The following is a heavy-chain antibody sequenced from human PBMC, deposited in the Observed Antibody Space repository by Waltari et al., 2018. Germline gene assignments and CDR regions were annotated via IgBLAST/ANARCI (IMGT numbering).Heavy chain of an antibody. D-gene: IGHD6-19*01. J-gene: IGHJ1*01. Sequence: EVQLVQSGAEVKKPGESLKISCKGSGYSFTSYWIGWVRQMPGKGLEWMGIIYPGDSDTRYSPSFQGQGTISADKSIITAYLQWSSLKASDTAMYYCASAPWSSGSELYFQHWGQGTLVTVSS. V-gene: IGHV5-51*03. CDR3: ASAPWSSGSELYFQH. CDR2: IYPGDSDT. CDR1: GYSFTSYW.